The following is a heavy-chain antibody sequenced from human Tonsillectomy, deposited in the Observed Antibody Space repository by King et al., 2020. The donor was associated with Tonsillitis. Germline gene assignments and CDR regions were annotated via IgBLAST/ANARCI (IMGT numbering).Heavy chain of an antibody. V-gene: IGHV3-7*03. D-gene: IGHD3-10*01. CDR2: IKQDGSQK. Sequence: VQLVESGGGLVQPGGSLRLSCEASGFTFGNYWMTWVRQAPGKGLEGVANIKQDGSQKSYVDSVKGRFTIPRDNAKNSLYLQMNGLRAEDTAVYYCARDQDFHYYGSETSYDAFDIWGQGTKVTVSS. CDR1: GFTFGNYW. CDR3: ARDQDFHYYGSETSYDAFDI. J-gene: IGHJ3*02.